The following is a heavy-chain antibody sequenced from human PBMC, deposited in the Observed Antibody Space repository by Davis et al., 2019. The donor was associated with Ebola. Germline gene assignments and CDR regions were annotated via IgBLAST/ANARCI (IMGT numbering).Heavy chain of an antibody. Sequence: AASVKVSCKASGYTFTSYDINWVRQATGQGLEWMGWMNPNSGNTGYAQKFQGRVTMTRNTSISTAYMELSSLRSDDTAVYYCATDHGFLRDYYYYGMDVWGKGTTVTVSS. V-gene: IGHV1-8*01. CDR3: ATDHGFLRDYYYYGMDV. J-gene: IGHJ6*04. CDR1: GYTFTSYD. D-gene: IGHD3-10*01. CDR2: MNPNSGNT.